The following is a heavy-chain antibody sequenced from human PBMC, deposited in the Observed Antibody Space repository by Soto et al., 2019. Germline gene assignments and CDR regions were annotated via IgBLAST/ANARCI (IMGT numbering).Heavy chain of an antibody. V-gene: IGHV4-39*01. CDR2: IYYSGSA. CDR1: GGSISSSSYY. Sequence: QLQLQESGPGLVKPSETLSLTCTVSGGSISSSSYYWGWIRQPPGKGLEWIGCIYYSGSAYYNPPLKSRVTISVDTSKNQFSLKLSSVTAADTAVYYCARSNWFDPWGQGTMVTVSS. J-gene: IGHJ5*02. CDR3: ARSNWFDP. D-gene: IGHD6-19*01.